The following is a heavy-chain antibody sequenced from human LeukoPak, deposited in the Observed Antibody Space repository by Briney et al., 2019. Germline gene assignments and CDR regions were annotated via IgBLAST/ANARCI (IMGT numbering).Heavy chain of an antibody. CDR3: ARDPHGGSGSDPHDAFDI. V-gene: IGHV3-74*01. Sequence: GGSLRLSCAASGFTFRSYWMHWVRQAPGKGLVWVSRIKSDGSKTSYADSVKGRLTISRDNAKNTLYSQMNSLRAEDTAVYYCARDPHGGSGSDPHDAFDIWGQGTMVTVSS. CDR1: GFTFRSYW. D-gene: IGHD1-26*01. CDR2: IKSDGSKT. J-gene: IGHJ3*02.